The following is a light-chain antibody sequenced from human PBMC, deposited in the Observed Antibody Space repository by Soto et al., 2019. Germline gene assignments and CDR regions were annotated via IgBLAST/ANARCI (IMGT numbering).Light chain of an antibody. CDR3: SSYTSSSTYV. CDR1: SSDVGGYNY. CDR2: DVN. J-gene: IGLJ1*01. Sequence: SLLTKPSSVSGSPGQSITISCHGTSSDVGGYNYVSWYQQHPGKAPKLMIYDVNNRPSGVSNRFSGSKSGNTASLTISGLQAEDEADYYCSSYTSSSTYVFGTGTKVTVL. V-gene: IGLV2-14*01.